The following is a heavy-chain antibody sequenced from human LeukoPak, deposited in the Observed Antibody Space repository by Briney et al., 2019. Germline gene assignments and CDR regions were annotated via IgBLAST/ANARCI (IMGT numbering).Heavy chain of an antibody. CDR2: IYYSGST. CDR1: GGSISSYY. CDR3: ARIVRGGPSGYYYYYGMDV. V-gene: IGHV4-59*01. D-gene: IGHD2/OR15-2a*01. J-gene: IGHJ6*02. Sequence: SETLSLTCTVSGGSISSYYWSWIRQPPGKGLEWIGYIYYSGSTNYNPSLKSRVTISVDTSKNQFSLKLSSVTAADTAVYYCARIVRGGPSGYYYYYGMDVWGQGTTVTVSS.